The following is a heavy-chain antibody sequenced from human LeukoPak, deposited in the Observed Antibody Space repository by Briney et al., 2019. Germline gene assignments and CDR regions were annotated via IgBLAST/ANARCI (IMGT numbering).Heavy chain of an antibody. D-gene: IGHD3-9*01. Sequence: PSETLSLTCAVDGGSFSGYYWSWIRQPPGKGREGIGEINHSGSTNDNPSLKSRVTISVDTSKNQFSLKLSSVTAADTAVYYCARGWFRYYDILTGPPVFEYWGQGTLVTVSS. CDR3: ARGWFRYYDILTGPPVFEY. CDR1: GGSFSGYY. J-gene: IGHJ4*02. CDR2: INHSGST. V-gene: IGHV4-34*01.